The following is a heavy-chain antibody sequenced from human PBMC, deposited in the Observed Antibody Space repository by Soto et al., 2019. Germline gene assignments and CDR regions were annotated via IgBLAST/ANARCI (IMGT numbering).Heavy chain of an antibody. CDR1: GGAFSRYA. CDR3: ARGRIVVVTAMPAALDY. V-gene: IGHV1-69*06. Sequence: QVSCNAAGGAFSRYAIRCLLQAPGQEIEWMGGIIPIFGTANYAQKFQGRVTITADKSTSTAYMELRSLRSEDTAVYYCARGRIVVVTAMPAALDYWGEGTLVTLSS. CDR2: IIPIFGTA. J-gene: IGHJ4*02. D-gene: IGHD2-21*02.